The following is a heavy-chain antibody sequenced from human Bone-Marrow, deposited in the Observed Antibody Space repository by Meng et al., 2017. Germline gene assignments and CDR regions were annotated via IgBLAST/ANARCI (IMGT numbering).Heavy chain of an antibody. D-gene: IGHD5-18*01. CDR1: GFTFSSYA. V-gene: IGHV3-23*01. J-gene: IGHJ4*02. CDR2: ISGSGGST. CDR3: AKAGSGYSYGVIDY. Sequence: GESLKISCAASGFTFSSYAMSWVRQAPGKGLEWVSAISGSGGSTYYADSVKGRFTISRDNSKNTLYLQMNSLRAEDTAVYYCAKAGSGYSYGVIDYWGQGTLVTVSS.